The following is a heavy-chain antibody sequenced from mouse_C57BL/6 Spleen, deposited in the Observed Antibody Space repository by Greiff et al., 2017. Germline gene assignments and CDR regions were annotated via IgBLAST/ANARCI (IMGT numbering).Heavy chain of an antibody. J-gene: IGHJ3*01. CDR3: SRSIYYDNDWFGY. V-gene: IGHV1-66*01. CDR1: GYSFTSYY. CDR2: IYPGSGNT. D-gene: IGHD2-4*01. Sequence: VQLQQSGPELVKPGASVKISCKASGYSFTSYYIHWVKQRPGQGLEWIGWIYPGSGNTKYTDKFKGKARLTADTSSSTAYMEHSSLSSEDSAVDYVSRSIYYDNDWFGYWGQGTLVTVSA.